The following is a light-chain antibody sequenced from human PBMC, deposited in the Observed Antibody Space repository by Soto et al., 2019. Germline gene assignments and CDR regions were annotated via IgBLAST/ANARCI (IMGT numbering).Light chain of an antibody. J-gene: IGLJ2*01. CDR3: GAWDDSLSGPV. Sequence: QSVLTQPPSASGTHGQRVNISCSGSSSNIGSNYVYWYRQFPGTAPKLLIQRNNQRPSGVPARFSDSKSGTSASLAISGLRSEDEADYYCGAWDDSLSGPVFGGGTKLTVL. CDR2: RNN. V-gene: IGLV1-47*01. CDR1: SSNIGSNY.